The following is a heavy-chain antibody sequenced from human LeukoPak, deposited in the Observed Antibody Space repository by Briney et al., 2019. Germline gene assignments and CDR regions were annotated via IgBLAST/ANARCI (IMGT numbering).Heavy chain of an antibody. D-gene: IGHD4-11*01. CDR1: GYTFTSYD. CDR2: MNPNSGNT. Sequence: ASVKVSCKASGYTFTSYDINWVRQATGQGLEWMGWMNPNSGNTGYAQKLQGRVTMTRNTSISTAYMELSSLRSEDTAVYYCARTVTTILYYYYYMDVWGKGTTVTVSS. V-gene: IGHV1-8*01. CDR3: ARTVTTILYYYYYMDV. J-gene: IGHJ6*03.